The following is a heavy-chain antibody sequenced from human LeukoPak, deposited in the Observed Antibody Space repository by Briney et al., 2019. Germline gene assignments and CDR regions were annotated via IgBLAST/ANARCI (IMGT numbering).Heavy chain of an antibody. CDR2: ISGSGSTI. J-gene: IGHJ4*02. V-gene: IGHV3-11*01. CDR3: ARSHSSGCPDY. Sequence: GGSLRLSCAASGFTFSDYYMSWIRQAPGKGLEWLSYISGSGSTIYYADSVKGRFTISRDNAKNSLYLQMNSLRAEDTAVYYCARSHSSGCPDYWGQGTLVTVSS. D-gene: IGHD6-19*01. CDR1: GFTFSDYY.